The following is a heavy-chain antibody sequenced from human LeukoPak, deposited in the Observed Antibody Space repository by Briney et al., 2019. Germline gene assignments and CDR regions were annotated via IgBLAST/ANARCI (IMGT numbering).Heavy chain of an antibody. D-gene: IGHD2-2*01. CDR1: GFTFSSYA. V-gene: IGHV3-23*01. J-gene: IGHJ6*02. CDR3: ARDTYCSSTSCYHYYYYGMDV. Sequence: PGGSLRLSCAASGFTFSSYAMSWVRQAPGKGLEWVSAISGSGGSTYYADSEKGRFTISRDNSKNTLYLQMNSLRAEDTAVYYCARDTYCSSTSCYHYYYYGMDVWGQGTTVTVSS. CDR2: ISGSGGST.